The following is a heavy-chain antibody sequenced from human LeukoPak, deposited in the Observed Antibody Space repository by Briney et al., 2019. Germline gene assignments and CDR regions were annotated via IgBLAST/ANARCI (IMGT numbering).Heavy chain of an antibody. J-gene: IGHJ2*01. D-gene: IGHD3-9*01. CDR1: GVSISDYY. CDR3: ARRTYYDTLNGYNYWYFDL. Sequence: TTSETLSLTCTVSGVSISDYYWSWVRQPPGKGLEWIGYIYYTGSTDYNPSLKSRVTMSLDTSKNQFSLNLRSVTATDTAVYYCARRTYYDTLNGYNYWYFDLWGRGTLVTVFS. V-gene: IGHV4-59*01. CDR2: IYYTGST.